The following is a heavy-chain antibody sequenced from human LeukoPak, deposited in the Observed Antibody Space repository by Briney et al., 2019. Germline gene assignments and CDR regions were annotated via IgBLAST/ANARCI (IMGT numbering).Heavy chain of an antibody. Sequence: SETLSLTCAVSGGSISSSHWWSWVRQHPGKGLEWIGYIYYSGSTYYNPSLKSRVTISVDTSKNQFSLKLSSVTAADTAVYYCVRQQLDQNWFDPWGQGTLVTVSS. CDR3: VRQQLDQNWFDP. CDR1: GGSISSSHW. V-gene: IGHV4-31*11. D-gene: IGHD6-13*01. J-gene: IGHJ5*02. CDR2: IYYSGST.